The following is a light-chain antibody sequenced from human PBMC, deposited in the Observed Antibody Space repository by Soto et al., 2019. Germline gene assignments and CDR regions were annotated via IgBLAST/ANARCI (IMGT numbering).Light chain of an antibody. CDR2: DAS. Sequence: DIQMTQSPSSLSASEGDRVTITCQASQDISNYLNWYQQKPGKAPKLLIYDASNLETGVPSRFTGSGSGTDFTFTISSLQPEDIATYYCQQYDNPPWAFGQGTKVEIK. J-gene: IGKJ1*01. V-gene: IGKV1-33*01. CDR3: QQYDNPPWA. CDR1: QDISNY.